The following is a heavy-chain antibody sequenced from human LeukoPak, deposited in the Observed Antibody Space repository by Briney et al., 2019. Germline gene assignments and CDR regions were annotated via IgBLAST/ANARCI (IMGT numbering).Heavy chain of an antibody. V-gene: IGHV4-39*01. CDR3: AAENGNFWIGYHYFED. CDR2: IYFDGNT. CDR1: GGSLGSSSYY. Sequence: SETLSLTCTVSGGSLGSSSYYWGWIRQAPGKGLEWIGTIYFDGNTFYNPSLKSRVTLSIDMSKSQFSLGLASVTAADTAIYYCAAENGNFWIGYHYFEDWGQGSLVSVSS. J-gene: IGHJ4*02. D-gene: IGHD3-3*01.